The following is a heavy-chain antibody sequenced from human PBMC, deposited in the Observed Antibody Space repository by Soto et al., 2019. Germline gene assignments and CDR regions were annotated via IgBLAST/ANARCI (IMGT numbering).Heavy chain of an antibody. CDR1: CDSIITSNHY. CDR2: IFYNGVT. J-gene: IGHJ4*02. V-gene: IGHV4-39*01. Sequence: SETLSLTCTFSCDSIITSNHYWGWIRQPPGEGLEWIGHIFYNGVTYYNPSLKSRVSISVDTSENQFSLRLSSFTAADTAVYFCARRGGGDYLFDSWGQGMLVTVSS. D-gene: IGHD4-17*01. CDR3: ARRGGGDYLFDS.